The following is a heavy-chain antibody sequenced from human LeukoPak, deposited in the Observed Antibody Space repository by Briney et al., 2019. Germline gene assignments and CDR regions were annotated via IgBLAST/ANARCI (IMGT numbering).Heavy chain of an antibody. CDR1: GLTFSDYY. D-gene: IGHD4-17*01. CDR2: ITSSSYT. J-gene: IGHJ4*02. Sequence: GGSLRLFCAASGLTFSDYYMSWIRHAPGKGLEWVSYITSSSYTNYADSVQGRFTISRDNAKNSLYRQMNSRRPEDTAVYYCARDRDYGDYGLGYWGQGTLVTVS. V-gene: IGHV3-11*05. CDR3: ARDRDYGDYGLGY.